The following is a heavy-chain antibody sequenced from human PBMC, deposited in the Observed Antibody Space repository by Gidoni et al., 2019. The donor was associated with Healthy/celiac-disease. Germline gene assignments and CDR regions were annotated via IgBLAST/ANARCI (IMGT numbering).Heavy chain of an antibody. D-gene: IGHD3-9*01. CDR2: IYYSGST. CDR1: GGSISSSSYY. J-gene: IGHJ6*02. CDR3: ARQRDLYDILTGYSTYCYYYGMDV. V-gene: IGHV4-39*01. Sequence: QLQLQESGPGLVKPSETLSLTCTVSGGSISSSSYYWGWLRQPPGKGLEWIGSIYYSGSTYYNPSLKSRVTISVDTSKNQFSLKLSSVTAADTAVYYCARQRDLYDILTGYSTYCYYYGMDVWGQGTTVTVSS.